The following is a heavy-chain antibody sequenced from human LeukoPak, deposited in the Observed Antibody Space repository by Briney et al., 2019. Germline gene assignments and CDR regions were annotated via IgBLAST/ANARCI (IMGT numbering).Heavy chain of an antibody. CDR1: GGRFKSYG. V-gene: IGHV1-69*06. D-gene: IGHD1-26*01. CDR3: ARDAQWELRAFDV. J-gene: IGHJ3*01. CDR2: IIPVFDRP. Sequence: GASVKVSCKTTGGRFKSYGFSWVRQAPGQGLEWMGGIIPVFDRPTYAQKFEGRVTITADKSTNTTYMEISSLTSDDTAVYHCARDAQWELRAFDVWGQGTMVIVSS.